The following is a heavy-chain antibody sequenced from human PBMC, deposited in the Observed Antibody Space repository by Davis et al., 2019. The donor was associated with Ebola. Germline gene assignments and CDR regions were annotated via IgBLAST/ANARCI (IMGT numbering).Heavy chain of an antibody. CDR2: ISVSSSTI. D-gene: IGHD2-8*01. Sequence: GGSLRLSCAASGFIFNYYSMNWVRQAPGKGLEWISYISVSSSTIYYADSVKGRFTISRDNAKNSLYLQMNSLRDEDTAVYYCARDLVVLMVYASPIDPWGQGTLVTVSS. J-gene: IGHJ5*02. CDR1: GFIFNYYS. V-gene: IGHV3-48*02. CDR3: ARDLVVLMVYASPIDP.